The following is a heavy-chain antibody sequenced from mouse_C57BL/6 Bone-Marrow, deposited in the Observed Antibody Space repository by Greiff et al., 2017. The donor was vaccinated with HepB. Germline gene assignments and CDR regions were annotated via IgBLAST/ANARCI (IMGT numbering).Heavy chain of an antibody. CDR3: ARVGFYFFDY. D-gene: IGHD2-1*01. V-gene: IGHV5-16*01. CDR2: INYDGSST. J-gene: IGHJ2*01. CDR1: GFTFSDYY. Sequence: DVKLVESEGGLVQPGSSMKLSCTASGFTFSDYYMAWVRQVPEKGLEWVANINYDGSSTYYLDSLKSRFIISRDNAKNILYLQMSSLKSEDTATYYCARVGFYFFDYWGQGTTLTVSS.